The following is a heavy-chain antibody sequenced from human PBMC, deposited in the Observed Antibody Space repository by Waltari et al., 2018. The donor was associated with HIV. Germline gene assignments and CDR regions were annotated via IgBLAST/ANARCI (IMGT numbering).Heavy chain of an antibody. CDR1: GGSISSGSYY. CDR2: IYTSGST. Sequence: QVQLQESGPGLVKPSQTLSLTCTVSGGSISSGSYYWSWIRQPAGKGREWIGRIYTSGSTNYNPSLKSRVTISVDTSKNQFSLKLSSVTAADTAVYYCARDVIFGVVRGAFDIWGQGTMVTVSS. V-gene: IGHV4-61*02. CDR3: ARDVIFGVVRGAFDI. J-gene: IGHJ3*02. D-gene: IGHD3-3*01.